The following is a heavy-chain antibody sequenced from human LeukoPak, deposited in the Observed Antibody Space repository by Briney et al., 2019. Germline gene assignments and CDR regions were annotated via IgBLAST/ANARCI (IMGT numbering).Heavy chain of an antibody. CDR1: RITLSNYW. CDR2: IKQDGSET. V-gene: IGHV3-7*01. D-gene: IGHD6-19*01. J-gene: IGHJ4*02. CDR3: ARQRGSGCLDY. Sequence: GGSLRLSCAASRITLSNYWMSWVRQAPGKGLEWVANIKQDGSETCYVDSVKGRFTISRDNAKNSLSLQMNSLRAEDTAVYYCARQRGSGCLDYWGQGTLVTVSS.